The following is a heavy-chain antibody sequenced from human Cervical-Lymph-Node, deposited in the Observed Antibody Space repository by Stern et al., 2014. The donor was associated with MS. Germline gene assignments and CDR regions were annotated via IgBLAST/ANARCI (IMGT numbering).Heavy chain of an antibody. CDR3: ARGGYYDGSGYYPFLV. Sequence: EVQLVQSGAEVKKPGESLKISCRGSGYRFTNYWIGWVRQVPGKGLEWLGIISPGGSDTRYSPSFQGQVTISADKSISTAYLQLSSLKASDSAIYYCARGGYYDGSGYYPFLVWGHGSQVTVSS. CDR2: ISPGGSDT. J-gene: IGHJ4*01. CDR1: GYRFTNYW. V-gene: IGHV5-51*01. D-gene: IGHD3-22*01.